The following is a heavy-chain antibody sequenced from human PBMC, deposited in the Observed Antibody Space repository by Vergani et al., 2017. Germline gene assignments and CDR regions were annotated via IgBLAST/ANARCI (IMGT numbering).Heavy chain of an antibody. CDR2: INPSGGSR. V-gene: IGHV1-46*01. CDR3: ARQKPAAAGPLYYFDY. D-gene: IGHD6-25*01. Sequence: QVQLVQSGAEVKKPGASVKDSCKASGYTFTSYYMHWVRQAPGQGLEWMGIINPSGGSRSYAQKFQGRVTMTRDMSTSTVYMELSSLRSEDTAVYYCARQKPAAAGPLYYFDYWGQGTLVTVSS. J-gene: IGHJ4*02. CDR1: GYTFTSYY.